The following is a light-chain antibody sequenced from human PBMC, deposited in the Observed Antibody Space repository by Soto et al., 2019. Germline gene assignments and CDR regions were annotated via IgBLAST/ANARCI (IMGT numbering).Light chain of an antibody. Sequence: QSVLTQPPSVSGAPGQRVTISCTGSSSNIGAGHDVHWYQQVPGTAPKLLVSGNTNRPSGVPDRFSDSNSGTSASLAITGLQAEDEADYYCQSFDSSLNGWVFGGGTKLTVL. CDR1: SSNIGAGHD. J-gene: IGLJ3*02. V-gene: IGLV1-40*01. CDR3: QSFDSSLNGWV. CDR2: GNT.